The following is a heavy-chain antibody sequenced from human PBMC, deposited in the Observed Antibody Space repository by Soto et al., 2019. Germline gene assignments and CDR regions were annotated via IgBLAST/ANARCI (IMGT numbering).Heavy chain of an antibody. J-gene: IGHJ4*02. CDR2: IYHSGST. CDR3: ARDYCSSTSCYYYFDY. V-gene: IGHV4-30-2*01. D-gene: IGHD2-2*01. CDR1: GGSISSGGYS. Sequence: SETLSLTCAVSGGSISSGGYSWSWIRQPPGKGLEWIGYIYHSGSTYYNPSLKSRVTISVDRSKNQFSLKLSSVTAADTAVYYCARDYCSSTSCYYYFDYWGQGTLVTVSS.